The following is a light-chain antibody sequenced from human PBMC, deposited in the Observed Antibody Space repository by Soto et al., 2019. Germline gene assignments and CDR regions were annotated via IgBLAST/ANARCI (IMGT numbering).Light chain of an antibody. Sequence: IQFTQSPSSLSASAGDRIKNTFPARQGINSYLAWYQQKPGKAPKLLIYAASTLQSGVPSRFSGSGSGTDFTLTISSLQPEDFATYYCQQLNSYPLTFGGGTKVDIK. CDR1: QGINSY. J-gene: IGKJ4*01. CDR2: AAS. V-gene: IGKV1-9*01. CDR3: QQLNSYPLT.